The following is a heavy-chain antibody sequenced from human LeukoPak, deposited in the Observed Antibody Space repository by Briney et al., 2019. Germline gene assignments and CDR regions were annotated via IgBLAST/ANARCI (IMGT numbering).Heavy chain of an antibody. CDR3: ARYSGTGYGMYYFDY. CDR1: GGFISSYY. CDR2: IYYSGST. J-gene: IGHJ4*02. D-gene: IGHD1-1*01. V-gene: IGHV4-59*08. Sequence: SETLSLTCTVSGGFISSYYWSWIRQPPGKGLEWIAYIYYSGSTNYNPSPKSRVTISADTSKNQFSLKLSSVTAADTAVYYCARYSGTGYGMYYFDYWGQGTLVTVSS.